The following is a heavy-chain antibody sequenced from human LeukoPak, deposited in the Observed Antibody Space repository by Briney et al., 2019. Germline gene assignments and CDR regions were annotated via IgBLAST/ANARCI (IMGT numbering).Heavy chain of an antibody. CDR1: RASLSRYY. D-gene: IGHD3-10*01. V-gene: IGHV4-59*01. CDR2: VHHSGST. CDR3: ARVQVGGFLDY. Sequence: SEALSLTCTVSRASLSRYYWTWIRPPPGKGLAGIGYVHHSGSTNYNLPLRSRVTMSLDTSKNQVSLKLNSVTAADTAVYYCARVQVGGFLDYWGQGTLVTVSS. J-gene: IGHJ4*02.